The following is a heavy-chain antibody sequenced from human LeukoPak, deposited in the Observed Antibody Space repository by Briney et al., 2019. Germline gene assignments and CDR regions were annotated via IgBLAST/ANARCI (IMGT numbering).Heavy chain of an antibody. J-gene: IGHJ4*02. CDR2: IKQDGSEK. CDR3: TREAAAGIDY. CDR1: GFTFSTYW. D-gene: IGHD6-13*01. V-gene: IGHV3-7*01. Sequence: GGSLRLPCAASGFTFSTYWMSWVRQAPGKGLEWVANIKQDGSEKYYLDSVKGRFTISRDNAKNSLYLQMNSLRAEDTAVYFCTREAAAGIDYWGQGTLVTVSS.